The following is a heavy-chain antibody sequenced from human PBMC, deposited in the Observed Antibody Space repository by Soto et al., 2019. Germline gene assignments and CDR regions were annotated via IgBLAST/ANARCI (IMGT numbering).Heavy chain of an antibody. D-gene: IGHD1-26*01. CDR3: ARVVGATGWLDY. V-gene: IGHV1-69*06. J-gene: IGHJ4*02. Sequence: SVKVSCKASGGTFSSYAISWVRQAPGQGLEWMGGIIPIFGTANYAQKFQGRVTITADKSTSTAYMELSSLRSEDTAVYYCARVVGATGWLDYWGQGTLVTVYS. CDR1: GGTFSSYA. CDR2: IIPIFGTA.